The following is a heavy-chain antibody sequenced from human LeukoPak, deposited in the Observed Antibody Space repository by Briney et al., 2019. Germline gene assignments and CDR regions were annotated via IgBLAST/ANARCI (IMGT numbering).Heavy chain of an antibody. CDR3: AKDKGLTMVRGVKE. D-gene: IGHD3-10*01. CDR2: ISYDGSNK. J-gene: IGHJ4*02. V-gene: IGHV3-30*18. Sequence: GRSLGLSCAASGFTFSSYGMHWVRQAPGKGLEWVAVISYDGSNKYYADSVKGRFTISRDNSKNTLYLQMNSLRAEDTAVYYCAKDKGLTMVRGVKEWGQGTLVTVSS. CDR1: GFTFSSYG.